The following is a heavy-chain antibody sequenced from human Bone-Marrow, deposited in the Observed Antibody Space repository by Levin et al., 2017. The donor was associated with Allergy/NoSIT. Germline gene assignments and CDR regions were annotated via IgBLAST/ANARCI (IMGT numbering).Heavy chain of an antibody. CDR2: IYGSGTS. CDR3: ARGVGSRGWPSWLDP. CDR1: GDSLINSY. J-gene: IGHJ5*02. D-gene: IGHD6-19*01. Sequence: SETLSLTCSVSGDSLINSYWTWVRQPAGKGLEYIGRIYGSGTSNFNPSLRSRVTMSVDTSKNQISLDLTSVTAAATAVYYCARGVGSRGWPSWLDPWGQGTLVIVSS. V-gene: IGHV4-4*07.